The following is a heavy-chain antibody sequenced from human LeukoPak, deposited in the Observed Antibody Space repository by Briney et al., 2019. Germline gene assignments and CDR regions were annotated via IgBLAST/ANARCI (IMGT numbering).Heavy chain of an antibody. D-gene: IGHD4-17*01. CDR3: AKDPKTTVTTGRLFDY. CDR1: GFTFNSYA. CDR2: ISGSSGST. J-gene: IGHJ4*02. Sequence: GGSLRLSCAPSGFTFNSYAMSWVRQAPGKGLEWLSGISGSSGSTYYADSVKARFTISRDNSKNTLYLQMNSLRAEDTAVYYCAKDPKTTVTTGRLFDYWGQGTLATVSS. V-gene: IGHV3-23*01.